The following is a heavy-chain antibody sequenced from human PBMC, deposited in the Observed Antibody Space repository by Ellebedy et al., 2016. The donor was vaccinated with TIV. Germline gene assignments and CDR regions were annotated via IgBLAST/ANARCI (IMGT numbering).Heavy chain of an antibody. CDR1: GYTFTGYY. J-gene: IGHJ5*02. CDR3: ARDGYGSGSLGWFDP. V-gene: IGHV1-2*02. CDR2: INPNSGGT. Sequence: ASVKVSCXASGYTFTGYYMHWVRQAPGQGLEWMGWINPNSGGTNYAQKFQGRVTMTRDTSISTAYMELSRLRSDDTAVYYCARDGYGSGSLGWFDPWGQGTLVTVSS. D-gene: IGHD3-10*01.